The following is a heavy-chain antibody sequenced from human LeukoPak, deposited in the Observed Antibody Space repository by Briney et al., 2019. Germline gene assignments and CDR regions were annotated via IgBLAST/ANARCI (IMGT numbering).Heavy chain of an antibody. Sequence: GGSLRLSCAASEFTVSTNYMSWVRQAPGKGLEWVSVICSGGSTYYADSVKGRFTISRDNSKNTLYLQMNSLRAEDTAVYYCARDGAVRGVIWGLDYWGQGTLVTVSS. J-gene: IGHJ4*02. CDR2: ICSGGST. CDR1: EFTVSTNY. CDR3: ARDGAVRGVIWGLDY. V-gene: IGHV3-66*01. D-gene: IGHD3-10*01.